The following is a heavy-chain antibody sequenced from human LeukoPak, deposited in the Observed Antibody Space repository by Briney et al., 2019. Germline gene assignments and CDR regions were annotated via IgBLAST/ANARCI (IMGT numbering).Heavy chain of an antibody. J-gene: IGHJ3*02. D-gene: IGHD3-22*01. CDR3: ACRDYYDSSGYHDAFDI. V-gene: IGHV1-2*02. Sequence: ASVKVSCKASGYTFTSYDINWVRQAPGQGLEWMGWINPNSGGTNYAQKFQGRVTMTRDTSISTAYMELSRLRSDDTAVYYCACRDYYDSSGYHDAFDIWGQGTMVTVSS. CDR2: INPNSGGT. CDR1: GYTFTSYD.